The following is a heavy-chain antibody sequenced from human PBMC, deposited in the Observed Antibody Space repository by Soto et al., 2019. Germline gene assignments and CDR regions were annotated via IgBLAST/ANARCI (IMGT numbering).Heavy chain of an antibody. V-gene: IGHV1-69*01. J-gene: IGHJ6*02. D-gene: IGHD3-3*01. CDR2: IIPIFGTA. CDR1: GGTFSSYA. Sequence: QVQLVQSGAEVKKPGSSVKVSGKASGGTFSSYAISWVRQAPGQGLEWMGGIIPIFGTANYAQKFQGRVTITADESTRTAFMELSREGSEDTAGYYCARVKKYYDFWRGYPPDYSYCGMDVWGQGPKVTVSS. CDR3: ARVKKYYDFWRGYPPDYSYCGMDV.